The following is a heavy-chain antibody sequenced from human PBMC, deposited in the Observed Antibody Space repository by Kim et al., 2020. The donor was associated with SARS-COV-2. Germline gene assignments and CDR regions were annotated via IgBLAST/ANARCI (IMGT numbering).Heavy chain of an antibody. V-gene: IGHV4-34*01. CDR3: ARRYYYYYGMDV. Sequence: SSNPSLKSRVTISVDTSKNQFSLKLSSVTAAETAVYYCARRYYYYYGMDVWGQGTTVTVSS. J-gene: IGHJ6*02.